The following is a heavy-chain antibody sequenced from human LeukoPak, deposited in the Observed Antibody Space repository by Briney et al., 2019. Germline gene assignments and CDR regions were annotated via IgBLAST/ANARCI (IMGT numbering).Heavy chain of an antibody. D-gene: IGHD5-24*01. Sequence: LSLTCTVSGGSISSYYWSWIRQPPGKGLEWVSGISWNSATIGYADSVKGRFTISSDNAKNSLYLQMNSLRAEDTAVYYCAKDLIMATSRLWGQGTLVTVSS. CDR2: ISWNSATI. CDR3: AKDLIMATSRL. J-gene: IGHJ4*02. CDR1: GGSISSYY. V-gene: IGHV3-9*01.